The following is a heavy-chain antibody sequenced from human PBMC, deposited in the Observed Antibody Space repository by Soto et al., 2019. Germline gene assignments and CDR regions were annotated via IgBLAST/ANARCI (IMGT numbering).Heavy chain of an antibody. CDR1: GGSISSSSYY. D-gene: IGHD6-13*01. V-gene: IGHV4-39*01. J-gene: IGHJ3*02. CDR3: ARTYSSSWRDAFDI. Sequence: SETLSLTCTVSGGSISSSSYYWGWIRQPPGKGLEWIGSIYYSGSTYYNPSLKSRVTISVDTSKNQFSLKLSSVTAADTAVYYCARTYSSSWRDAFDIWGQGTMVTVSS. CDR2: IYYSGST.